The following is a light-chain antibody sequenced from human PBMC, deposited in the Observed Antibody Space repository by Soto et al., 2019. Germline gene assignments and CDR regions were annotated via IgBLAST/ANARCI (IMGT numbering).Light chain of an antibody. Sequence: DIVMTQSPDSLAVSLGERATINCKSSQSVLSSSNNKNYLAWYQQKQGQPPKLLIYWASTRESGVPDRFSGSGSGTEFTLTISSLQAEDVAVYYCQQYYRPWTFGQGTKVEIK. CDR3: QQYYRPWT. V-gene: IGKV4-1*01. J-gene: IGKJ1*01. CDR1: QSVLSSSNNKNY. CDR2: WAS.